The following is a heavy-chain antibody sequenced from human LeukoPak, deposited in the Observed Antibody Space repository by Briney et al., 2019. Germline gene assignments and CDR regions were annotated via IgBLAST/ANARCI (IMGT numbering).Heavy chain of an antibody. CDR3: ARGRCSGGSCSNYYYYYMDV. D-gene: IGHD2-15*01. CDR2: IYYSGST. J-gene: IGHJ6*03. V-gene: IGHV4-59*01. CDR1: GGSLSTYY. Sequence: PSETLSLTCTVSGGSLSTYYWSWIRHPPGKGLEWIGYIYYSGSTNYNPSLKSLVTISVDTSKNQFSLKLSSVTAADTAVYYCARGRCSGGSCSNYYYYYMDVWGKGTTVTVSS.